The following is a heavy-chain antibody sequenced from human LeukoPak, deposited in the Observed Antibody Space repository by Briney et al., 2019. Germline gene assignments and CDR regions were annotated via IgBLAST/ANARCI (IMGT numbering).Heavy chain of an antibody. Sequence: GGSLRLSRAASGFTFSSYEMNWVRQAPGKGLEWVSYISSSGSTIYYADSVKGRFTISRDNAKNSLYLQMNSLRAEDTAVYYCARGHRGYSFACDYWGQGTLVTVSS. CDR2: ISSSGSTI. CDR1: GFTFSSYE. CDR3: ARGHRGYSFACDY. J-gene: IGHJ4*02. D-gene: IGHD5-18*01. V-gene: IGHV3-48*03.